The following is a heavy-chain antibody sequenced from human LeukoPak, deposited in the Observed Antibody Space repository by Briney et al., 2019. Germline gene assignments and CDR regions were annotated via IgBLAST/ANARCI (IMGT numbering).Heavy chain of an antibody. Sequence: GGSLRLSCAASGFTFSSYAMHWVRQAPGKGLEWVAVIWFDGSNKYYADSVKGRFTISRDNSKNTLYLQMNSLRDEDTAIYYCARGIAAVGGWGQGTLVTVSS. CDR1: GFTFSSYA. CDR3: ARGIAAVGG. J-gene: IGHJ4*02. D-gene: IGHD6-13*01. CDR2: IWFDGSNK. V-gene: IGHV3-33*08.